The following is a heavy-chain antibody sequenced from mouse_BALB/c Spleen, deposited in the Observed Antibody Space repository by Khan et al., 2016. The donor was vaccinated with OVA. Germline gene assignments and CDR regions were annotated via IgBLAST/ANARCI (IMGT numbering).Heavy chain of an antibody. D-gene: IGHD1-1*01. J-gene: IGHJ2*01. CDR2: ISGDSTTI. Sequence: EVELVESGGGLVQPGGSRKLSCVASGFTFSSFGMHWVRQAPEKGLEWVAYISGDSTTIYYTDTVKGRFTISRDNPRNTLFLQMTSLRSEDMAMYYGTRSYFSWYYFDHWGQGTTLTVSS. CDR1: GFTFSSFG. CDR3: TRSYFSWYYFDH. V-gene: IGHV5-17*02.